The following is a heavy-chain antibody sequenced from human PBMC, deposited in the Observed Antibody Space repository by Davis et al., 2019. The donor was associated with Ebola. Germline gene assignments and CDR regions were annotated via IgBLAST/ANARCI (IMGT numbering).Heavy chain of an antibody. J-gene: IGHJ4*02. CDR2: IWYDGSNK. V-gene: IGHV3-33*06. CDR3: MKVRYYSTWRGGFDS. CDR1: GFTFSSYG. D-gene: IGHD2-2*01. Sequence: GESLKISCAASGFTFSSYGMHWVRQAPGKGLEWVAVIWYDGSNKYYADSVKGRFTISRDNSKNTLYLQMNSLRAEDTAVYYCMKVRYYSTWRGGFDSWGQGALVTVSS.